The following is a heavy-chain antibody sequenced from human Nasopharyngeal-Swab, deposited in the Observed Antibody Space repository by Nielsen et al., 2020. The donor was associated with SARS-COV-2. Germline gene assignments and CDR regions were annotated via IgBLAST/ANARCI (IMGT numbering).Heavy chain of an antibody. Sequence: GESLKISCAASGFTFSSYWMHWVRQAPGKGLEWVALISYDGINKFYADSLKGRFTISRDNSKNTLYLQMNSLRTEDTALYYCATDAVRYFDYWGQGTLVTVPS. CDR2: ISYDGINK. D-gene: IGHD4-17*01. V-gene: IGHV3-30-3*01. CDR3: ATDAVRYFDY. J-gene: IGHJ4*02. CDR1: GFTFSSYW.